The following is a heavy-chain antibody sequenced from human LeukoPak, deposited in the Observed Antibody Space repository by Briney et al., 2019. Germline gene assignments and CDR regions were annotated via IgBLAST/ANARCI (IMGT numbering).Heavy chain of an antibody. CDR3: ARRGILTGYYFFDY. V-gene: IGHV4-61*01. J-gene: IGHJ4*02. Sequence: PSQTLSLTCTVSGGSISSGSYYWSWIRQPPGKGLEWIGYIYYSGSTNYNPSLKSRVTISVDTSKNQFSLKLSSVTAADTAVYYCARRGILTGYYFFDYWGQGTLVTVSS. D-gene: IGHD3-9*01. CDR1: GGSISSGSYY. CDR2: IYYSGST.